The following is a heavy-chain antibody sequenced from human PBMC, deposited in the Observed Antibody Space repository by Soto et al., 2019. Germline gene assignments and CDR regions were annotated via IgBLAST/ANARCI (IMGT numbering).Heavy chain of an antibody. J-gene: IGHJ5*02. CDR2: ISPGSRYP. CDR3: VRGGGGGLFDP. V-gene: IGHV3-11*06. CDR1: GFTFGDSY. Sequence: GGSLRLSCAVSGFTFGDSYMSWIRQAPGKGLEWLSYISPGSRYPAYADSVKGRFTISRDNAKRSLYLQMMSLTAEDTAIYYCVRGGGGGLFDPWGQGTMVTVSS. D-gene: IGHD2-15*01.